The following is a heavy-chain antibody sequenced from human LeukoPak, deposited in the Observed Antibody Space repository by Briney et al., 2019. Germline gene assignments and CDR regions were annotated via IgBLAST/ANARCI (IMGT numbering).Heavy chain of an antibody. CDR1: GVSTSNYY. Sequence: PSETLSLTCAVSGVSTSNYYWSWIRQPAGKGLEWLASIYPGGSTNYNPSLKSRVTMSVDTSKNQFSLNLITVTAADTAVYYCARGHCDSAGCYYFDYWGQGTRVTVSS. D-gene: IGHD2/OR15-2a*01. CDR3: ARGHCDSAGCYYFDY. J-gene: IGHJ4*02. V-gene: IGHV4-59*10. CDR2: IYPGGST.